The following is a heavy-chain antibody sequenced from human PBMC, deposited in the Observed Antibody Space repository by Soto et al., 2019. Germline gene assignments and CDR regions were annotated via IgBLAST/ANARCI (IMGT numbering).Heavy chain of an antibody. J-gene: IGHJ6*02. V-gene: IGHV2-5*02. CDR1: GLSLRTTGVG. Sequence: QVTLKESGPTLVKPTQTLTLTCTVSGLSLRTTGVGVGWVRQPPGKALEWLALLYWDDDQRYSPSLRSRLTIAKDIAEKQVVLTMTNTDTVDTATYYCVQSLCGGDCLEIYSSHAYNGLDVWGQGTTVTVSS. D-gene: IGHD2-21*02. CDR2: LYWDDDQ. CDR3: VQSLCGGDCLEIYSSHAYNGLDV.